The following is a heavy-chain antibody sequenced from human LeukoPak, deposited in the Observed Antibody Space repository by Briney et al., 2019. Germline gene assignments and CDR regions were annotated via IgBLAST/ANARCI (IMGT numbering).Heavy chain of an antibody. V-gene: IGHV4-59*01. D-gene: IGHD4-11*01. J-gene: IGHJ2*01. CDR3: ARDSSGYSSSWYFDL. CDR2: VHYSGTT. Sequence: SETLSLTCTVSGGSITSYYWSWIRQTPGKGLEWIGYVHYSGTTSYNPSLKSRVTISADMSKSQFSLKLSSVTAADTAVYYRARDSSGYSSSWYFDLWGRGTLVTVSS. CDR1: GGSITSYY.